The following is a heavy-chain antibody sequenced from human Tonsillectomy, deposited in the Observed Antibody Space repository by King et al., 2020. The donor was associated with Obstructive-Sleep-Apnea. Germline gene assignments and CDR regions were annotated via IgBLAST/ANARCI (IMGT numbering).Heavy chain of an antibody. CDR1: GYSIISGHY. J-gene: IGHJ4*02. CDR2: IYHSGST. D-gene: IGHD1-7*01. Sequence: VQLQESGPGLVKPSETLSLTCTVSGYSIISGHYWGWVRQPPGKGLEWIWTIYHSGSTYYNPSRKSRVTISVDTSKNQFSLKLSSVTAADTAVFHCARGRAQTGTAGHFFDHWGQGTLVTVSS. CDR3: ARGRAQTGTAGHFFDH. V-gene: IGHV4-38-2*02.